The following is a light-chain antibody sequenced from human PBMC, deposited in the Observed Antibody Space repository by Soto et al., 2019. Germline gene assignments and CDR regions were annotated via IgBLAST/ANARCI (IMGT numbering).Light chain of an antibody. CDR1: QSVGTY. Sequence: EVVFTQSPGTLSLSPGERATLSCRASQSVGTYLAWYQQKPGQAPRLLIYGASSRATGIPDRFSGSGSGTDFTLTISRLEPEDFAVYYCQQYVSIPLTFGGGTKVDIK. J-gene: IGKJ4*01. CDR3: QQYVSIPLT. V-gene: IGKV3-20*01. CDR2: GAS.